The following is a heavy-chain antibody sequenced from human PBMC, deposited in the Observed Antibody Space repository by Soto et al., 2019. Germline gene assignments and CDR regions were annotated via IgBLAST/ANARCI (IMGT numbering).Heavy chain of an antibody. Sequence: QVQLVESGGGVVQPGRSLRLSCAASGFTFSSYAMHWVRQAPGKGLEWVAVISYDGSNKYYADSVKGRFTISRDNSKNTLYLQMNSRRAEDTAVYYCASPTGWGQGTLVTVSS. CDR1: GFTFSSYA. CDR3: ASPTG. V-gene: IGHV3-30-3*01. CDR2: ISYDGSNK. D-gene: IGHD4-17*01. J-gene: IGHJ4*02.